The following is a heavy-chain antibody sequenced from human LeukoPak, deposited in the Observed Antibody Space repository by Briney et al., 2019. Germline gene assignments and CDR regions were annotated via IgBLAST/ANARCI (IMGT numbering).Heavy chain of an antibody. Sequence: PGGSLRLSCAASGFTFSSYWMSWVRQAPGKGLEWVANIKQDGSEKYYVDSVKGRFTISRDNAKNSLYLQMNSLRAEDTAVYYCARDRNDYLWGSYHAYYFDYWGQGTLVTVSS. CDR3: ARDRNDYLWGSYHAYYFDY. J-gene: IGHJ4*02. D-gene: IGHD3-16*02. V-gene: IGHV3-7*01. CDR1: GFTFSSYW. CDR2: IKQDGSEK.